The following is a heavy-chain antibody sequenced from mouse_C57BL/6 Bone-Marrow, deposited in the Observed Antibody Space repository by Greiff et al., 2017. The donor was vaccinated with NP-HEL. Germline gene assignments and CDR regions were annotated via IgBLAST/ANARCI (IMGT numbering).Heavy chain of an antibody. V-gene: IGHV1-55*01. CDR1: GYTFTSYW. J-gene: IGHJ1*03. D-gene: IGHD2-2*01. CDR2: IYPGSGST. CDR3: ARYGSQTLYWYFDV. Sequence: VQLQQSGAELVKPGASVKMSCKASGYTFTSYWITWVKQRPGQGLEWIGDIYPGSGSTNYNEKFKSKATLTVDTSSSTAYMQLSSLTSEDSAVYYCARYGSQTLYWYFDVWGTGTTVTVSS.